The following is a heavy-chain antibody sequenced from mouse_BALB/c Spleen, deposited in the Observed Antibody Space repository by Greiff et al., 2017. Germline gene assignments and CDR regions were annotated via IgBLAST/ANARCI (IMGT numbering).Heavy chain of an antibody. CDR2: ISYSGST. CDR1: GYSITSDYA. D-gene: IGHD1-1*01. J-gene: IGHJ3*01. CDR3: ARSSYGSSYGFAY. V-gene: IGHV3-2*02. Sequence: DVKLQESGPGLVKPSQSLSLTCTVTGYSITSDYAWNWIRQFPGNKLEWMGYISYSGSTSYNPSLKSRISITRDTSKNQFFLQLNSVTTEDTATYYCARSSYGSSYGFAYWGQGTLGTVSA.